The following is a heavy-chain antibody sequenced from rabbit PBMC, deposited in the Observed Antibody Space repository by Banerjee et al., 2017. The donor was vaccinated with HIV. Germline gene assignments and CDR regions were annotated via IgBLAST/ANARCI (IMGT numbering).Heavy chain of an antibody. CDR2: IYAGSGDS. V-gene: IGHV1S45*01. D-gene: IGHD4-1*01. J-gene: IGHJ4*01. Sequence: QQQLEESGGGLVKPGGTLTLTCKASGFDISSYHMCWVRQAPGKGLEWIGCIYAGSGDSYYASWAKGRFTISSTSWTTVTLQMTSLTAADTASYFCARDLAGVIGWNFNLWGPGTLVTVS. CDR3: ARDLAGVIGWNFNL. CDR1: GFDISSYH.